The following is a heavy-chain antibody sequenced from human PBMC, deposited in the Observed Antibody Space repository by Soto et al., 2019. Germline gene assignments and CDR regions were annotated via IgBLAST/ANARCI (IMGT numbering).Heavy chain of an antibody. J-gene: IGHJ4*02. D-gene: IGHD4-17*01. CDR3: ARGVDYGGPALDY. Sequence: PSETLSLTCAVYGGSFSGYYWSWIRQPPGKGLEWIGEINHSGSTNYNPSLKSRVTISVDTSKNQFSLKLSSVTAADTAVYYCARGVDYGGPALDYWGQGTLVTVS. CDR1: GGSFSGYY. CDR2: INHSGST. V-gene: IGHV4-34*01.